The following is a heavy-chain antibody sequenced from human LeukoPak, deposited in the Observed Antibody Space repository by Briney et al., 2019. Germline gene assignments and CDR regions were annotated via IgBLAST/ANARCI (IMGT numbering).Heavy chain of an antibody. Sequence: GGSLRLSCAASGFTVSSTSIIWVRQAPGKGLECVSYIRGDRSTEYAEYVKGRFTISRDDSKNTVYLQMNSLRVEDTSVYYCARRRGGYGDGDFDYWGQGTLVTVSS. CDR1: GFTVSSTS. CDR2: IRGDRST. D-gene: IGHD4-17*01. CDR3: ARRRGGYGDGDFDY. V-gene: IGHV3-66*04. J-gene: IGHJ4*02.